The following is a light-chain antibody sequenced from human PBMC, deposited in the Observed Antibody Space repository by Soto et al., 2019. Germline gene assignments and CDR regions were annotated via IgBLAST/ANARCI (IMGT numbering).Light chain of an antibody. V-gene: IGKV3-11*01. J-gene: IGKJ4*01. CDR1: QSVSSY. CDR3: PQRNNSPPGRLT. CDR2: DAS. Sequence: EIVLTHSPATLSLSPGERATLSCRATQSVSSYLAWYQQKPGQAPRLLIYDASNTATGSPARFSGIGSETNVTGIISILEPEDFAVGDFPQRNNSPPGRLTFGGGTKVEIQ.